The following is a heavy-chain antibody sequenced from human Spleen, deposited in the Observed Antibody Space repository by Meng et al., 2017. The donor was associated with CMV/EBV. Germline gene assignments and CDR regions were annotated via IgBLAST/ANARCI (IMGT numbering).Heavy chain of an antibody. CDR2: INHSGST. CDR1: GGSFSGYY. J-gene: IGHJ4*02. V-gene: IGHV4-34*01. Sequence: QVQLQQWGAGRLKPSETLSLTCAVYGGSFSGYYWSWIRQLPGKGLEWIGEINHSGSTNYNPSLKSRVTISVDTSKNQFSLKLSSVTAADTAVYYCARRGGYNFGGPNDDWGQGALGTVGS. CDR3: ARRGGYNFGGPNDD. D-gene: IGHD5-24*01.